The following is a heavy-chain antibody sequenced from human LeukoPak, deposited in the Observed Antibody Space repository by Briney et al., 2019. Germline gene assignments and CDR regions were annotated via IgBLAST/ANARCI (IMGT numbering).Heavy chain of an antibody. CDR3: AKEPGP. CDR1: GFTFTSYA. V-gene: IGHV3-23*01. D-gene: IGHD1-14*01. J-gene: IGHJ5*02. CDR2: LSGSGGST. Sequence: GGSLRLSCAASGFTFTSYAMSWVRQAPGKGLEWDSGLSGSGGSTYYGDSVKGRFTISRDISKNTLYLQMNSLRTEDTAVYYCAKEPGPWGQGTLVTVSS.